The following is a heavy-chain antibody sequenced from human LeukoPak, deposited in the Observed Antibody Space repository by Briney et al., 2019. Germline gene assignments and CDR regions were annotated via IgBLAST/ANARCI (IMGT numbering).Heavy chain of an antibody. V-gene: IGHV3-30*03. CDR3: ASGGYTSSWYVVDY. D-gene: IGHD6-13*01. CDR1: GFTFSSYG. J-gene: IGHJ4*02. Sequence: GGSLRLSCAASGFTFSSYGMHWVRQAPGKGLEWVAVISYDGSNKYYADSVKGRFTISRDNSKNTLYLQMSSLRPGDTAVYYCASGGYTSSWYVVDYWGQGTLVTVSS. CDR2: ISYDGSNK.